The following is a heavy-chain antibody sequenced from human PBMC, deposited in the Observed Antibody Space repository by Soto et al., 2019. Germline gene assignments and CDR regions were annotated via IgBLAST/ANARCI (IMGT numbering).Heavy chain of an antibody. CDR3: AKASKYYDFWSGYYSPFDY. Sequence: GGSLRLSCAASGFTFSSYSMNWVRQARGKGLEWVSSISSSSSYIYYADSVKGRFTISRDNAKNSLYLQMNSLRAEDTAVYYCAKASKYYDFWSGYYSPFDYWGQGTLVTVSS. J-gene: IGHJ4*02. D-gene: IGHD3-3*01. CDR1: GFTFSSYS. CDR2: ISSSSSYI. V-gene: IGHV3-21*01.